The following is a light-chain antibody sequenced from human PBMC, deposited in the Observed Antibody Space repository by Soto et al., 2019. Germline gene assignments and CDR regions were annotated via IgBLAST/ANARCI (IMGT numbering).Light chain of an antibody. CDR2: KAS. CDR1: QTISSW. J-gene: IGKJ1*01. V-gene: IGKV1-5*03. Sequence: DIQMTQSPSTLSGSVGDRVTITCRASQTISSWLAWYQQKPWKAPKLLIYKASTLKSGVPSRFSGSGSGTEFTLTISSLQPDDFATYYCQHYNSYSEAFGQGTKVDI. CDR3: QHYNSYSEA.